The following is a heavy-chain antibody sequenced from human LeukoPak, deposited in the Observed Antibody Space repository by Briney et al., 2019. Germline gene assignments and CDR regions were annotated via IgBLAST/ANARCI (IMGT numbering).Heavy chain of an antibody. Sequence: SETLSLTCAVYGASFSYDYWSWIRQAPGKGLEWIGEINHSGTITYNPSLKSRVTISAEKSKSQFSLRLSSVTAADTAVYYCAKGVWAPRFDSWGQGTLVTVSS. V-gene: IGHV4-34*01. CDR1: GASFSYDY. CDR3: AKGVWAPRFDS. CDR2: INHSGTI. J-gene: IGHJ5*01. D-gene: IGHD7-27*01.